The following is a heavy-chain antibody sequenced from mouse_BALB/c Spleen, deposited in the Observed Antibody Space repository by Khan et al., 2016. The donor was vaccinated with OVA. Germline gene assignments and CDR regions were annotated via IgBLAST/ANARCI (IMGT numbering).Heavy chain of an antibody. Sequence: EVQLQQSGAELVKSGHTVKLSCTASGLNIKDTYMHWLKQWPEQGLEWIGRIDPPNGNTKYDPHFQGKAIITDETSTNTAYLHLSSLTTEDSACYYCSRMARKWGQGTTLTVSA. J-gene: IGHJ2*01. V-gene: IGHV14-3*02. CDR2: IDPPNGNT. CDR3: SRMARK. CDR1: GLNIKDTY.